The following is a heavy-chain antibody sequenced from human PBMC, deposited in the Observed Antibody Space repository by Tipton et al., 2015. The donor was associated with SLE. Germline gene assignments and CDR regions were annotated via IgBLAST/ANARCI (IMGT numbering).Heavy chain of an antibody. V-gene: IGHV3-23*01. CDR1: GFTFSSYA. CDR3: AKEPVVVIRGAFDL. D-gene: IGHD3-22*01. Sequence: SLRLSCAASGFTFSSYAMSWVRQAPGKGLEWVSAINGSGGSTYYADSVKGRFTISRDNSKNTLYLQMNSLRAEDTAVYYGAKEPVVVIRGAFDLWGQGTMVTVSS. J-gene: IGHJ3*01. CDR2: INGSGGST.